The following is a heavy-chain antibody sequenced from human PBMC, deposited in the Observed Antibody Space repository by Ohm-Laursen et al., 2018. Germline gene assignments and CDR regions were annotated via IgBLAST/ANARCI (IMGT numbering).Heavy chain of an antibody. CDR2: ISYDGGNK. D-gene: IGHD4-17*01. V-gene: IGHV3-33*05. J-gene: IGHJ4*02. CDR3: ATSRGGDYRPDY. CDR1: GFTFSSYG. Sequence: SLRLSCAASGFTFSSYGMHWVRQAPGKGLEWVAVISYDGGNKYYADSVKGRFTISRDNSKNTLYLQMNSLRAEDTAVYYCATSRGGDYRPDYWGQGTLVTVSS.